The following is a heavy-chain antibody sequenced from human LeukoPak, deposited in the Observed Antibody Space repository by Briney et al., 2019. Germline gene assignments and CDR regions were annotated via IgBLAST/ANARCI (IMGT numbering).Heavy chain of an antibody. J-gene: IGHJ4*02. CDR1: GFTFTTYT. CDR2: ISSSGATV. V-gene: IGHV3-48*01. Sequence: GGSLRLSCAASGFTFTTYTMNWVRQAPGKGLEWVSFISSSGATVYYADSVKGRFTISRDNAKNSLFLQMNSLRAEDTAVYYCAREDYGLYYFDYWGQGTLVTVSS. CDR3: AREDYGLYYFDY. D-gene: IGHD4-17*01.